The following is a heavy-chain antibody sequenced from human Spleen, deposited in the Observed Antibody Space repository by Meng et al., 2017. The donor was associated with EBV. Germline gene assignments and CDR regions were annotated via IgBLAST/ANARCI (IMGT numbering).Heavy chain of an antibody. CDR1: GFPISSGAYY. CDR3: AGGSGKGRTFQH. J-gene: IGHJ1*01. Sequence: QVHLQASGPGLGMPSPTLPLTWAVSGFPISSGAYYWSWIRQPPGKGLEWIGYIYYSGSTYYNPSLKSRVTISIDTSKIQLSLKLSSVTVADTALYYCAGGSGKGRTFQHWGQGTLVTVSS. D-gene: IGHD3-3*01. V-gene: IGHV4-30-4*01. CDR2: IYYSGST.